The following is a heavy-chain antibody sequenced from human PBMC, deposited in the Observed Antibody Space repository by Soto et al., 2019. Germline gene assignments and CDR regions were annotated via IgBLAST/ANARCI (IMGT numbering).Heavy chain of an antibody. V-gene: IGHV4-59*01. CDR3: ARGPRITMVRGVIGWFDP. D-gene: IGHD3-10*01. CDR2: IYYSGST. Sequence: QVQLQESGPGLVKPSETLSLTCTVSGGSISSYYWSWIRQPPGKGLEWIGYIYYSGSTNYNPSLKRRVTISVDTSKNQFSLKLSSVTAADTAVYYCARGPRITMVRGVIGWFDPWGQGTLVTVSS. CDR1: GGSISSYY. J-gene: IGHJ5*02.